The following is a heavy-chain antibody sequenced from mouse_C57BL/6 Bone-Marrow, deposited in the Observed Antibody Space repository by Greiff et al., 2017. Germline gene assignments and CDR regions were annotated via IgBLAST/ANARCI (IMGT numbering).Heavy chain of an antibody. CDR1: GFTFSSYG. Sequence: EVKVVESGGDLVKPGGSLKLSCAASGFTFSSYGMSWVRQTPDKRLEWVATISSGGSYTYYPDSVKGRFTISRDNAKNTLYLQMSSLKSEDTAMYYCARQRGNYYFDYWGQGTTLTVSS. J-gene: IGHJ2*01. V-gene: IGHV5-6*01. D-gene: IGHD2-1*01. CDR3: ARQRGNYYFDY. CDR2: ISSGGSYT.